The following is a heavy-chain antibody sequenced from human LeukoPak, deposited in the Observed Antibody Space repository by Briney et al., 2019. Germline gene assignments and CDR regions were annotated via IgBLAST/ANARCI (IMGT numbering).Heavy chain of an antibody. Sequence: SETPSLTCTVSGGSISSYYWSWIRQPPGKGLEWIGYIYYSGSTNYNPSLKSRVTISVDTSKNQFSLKLSSVTAADTAVYYCARRYCSSTSCYEDYWGQGTLVTVSS. D-gene: IGHD2-2*01. V-gene: IGHV4-59*01. CDR3: ARRYCSSTSCYEDY. CDR2: IYYSGST. CDR1: GGSISSYY. J-gene: IGHJ4*02.